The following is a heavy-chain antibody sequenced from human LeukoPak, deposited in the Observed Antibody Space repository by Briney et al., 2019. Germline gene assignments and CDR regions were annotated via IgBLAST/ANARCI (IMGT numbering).Heavy chain of an antibody. V-gene: IGHV3-20*04. CDR2: INWNGGST. D-gene: IGHD2-2*02. J-gene: IGHJ4*02. CDR3: ARGRVPAAILRGYYFDY. CDR1: GFTFDDYG. Sequence: PGGSLRLSCAASGFTFDDYGMSWVRQAPGKGLEWISGINWNGGSTGYADSVKGRFTISRDNAKNSLYLQMNSLRAEDTALYYCARGRVPAAILRGYYFDYWGQGTLVTVSS.